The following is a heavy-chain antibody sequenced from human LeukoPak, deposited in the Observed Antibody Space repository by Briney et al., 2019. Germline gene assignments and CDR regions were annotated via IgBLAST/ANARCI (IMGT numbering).Heavy chain of an antibody. CDR3: AAERYSSSSMDV. D-gene: IGHD6-13*01. CDR2: IYYSGST. J-gene: IGHJ6*04. Sequence: SETLSLTCTVSGGSISSYYWSWIRQPPGKGLEWIGYIYYSGSTNYNPSLKSRVTISVDTSKNQFSLKLSSVTAADTAVYYCAAERYSSSSMDVWGKGTTVTVSS. CDR1: GGSISSYY. V-gene: IGHV4-59*01.